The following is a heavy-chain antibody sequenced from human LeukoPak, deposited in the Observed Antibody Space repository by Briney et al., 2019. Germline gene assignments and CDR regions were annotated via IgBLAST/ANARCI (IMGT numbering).Heavy chain of an antibody. V-gene: IGHV4-59*12. CDR1: GGSISSYY. CDR2: IHHSGST. J-gene: IGHJ4*02. D-gene: IGHD2-15*01. CDR3: ARLGYCSGGTCYSVPFDY. Sequence: SETLSLTCTVSGGSISSYYWSWIRQPPGKGLEWIGYIHHSGSTNYNPSLKSRVTISVDTSKNQFSLKLSSATVADTAVYYCARLGYCSGGTCYSVPFDYWGQGTLVTVSS.